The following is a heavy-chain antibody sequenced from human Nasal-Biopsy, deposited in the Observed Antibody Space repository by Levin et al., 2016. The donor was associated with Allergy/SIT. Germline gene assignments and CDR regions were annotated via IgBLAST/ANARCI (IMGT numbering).Heavy chain of an antibody. CDR3: VPRPNGGGSTGPYPFHR. Sequence: GESLKISCAASGFTLSSYAMSWVRQAPGKALEWVSGITAGGSTFYADSVKGRFTISRDNSKNTLFLQMSRLRAEDTAVYYCVPRPNGGGSTGPYPFHRWGQGTLVSVSS. CDR2: ITAGGST. D-gene: IGHD2-8*02. CDR1: GFTLSSYA. J-gene: IGHJ1*01. V-gene: IGHV3-23*01.